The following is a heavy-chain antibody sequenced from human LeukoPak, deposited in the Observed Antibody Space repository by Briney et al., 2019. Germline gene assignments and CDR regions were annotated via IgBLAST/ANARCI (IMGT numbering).Heavy chain of an antibody. J-gene: IGHJ6*02. V-gene: IGHV3-7*03. Sequence: GGSLRLSCAASGFTFSSYAMSWVRQAPGKGLEWVAHINQDESEKSYVDSAKGRFTISRDNGKNSLYLQMSSLRVEDTGVYHCARGHYGLDVWGQGTTVTVSS. CDR1: GFTFSSYA. CDR3: ARGHYGLDV. CDR2: INQDESEK.